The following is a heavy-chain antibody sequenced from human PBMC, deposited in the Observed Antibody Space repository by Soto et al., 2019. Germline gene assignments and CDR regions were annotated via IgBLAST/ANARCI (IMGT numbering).Heavy chain of an antibody. CDR3: AKDLEYYDFWSGYYTVDY. Sequence: PVGSLRLSCAASGFTFSSYAMSLVRQAPGKGLEWVSAISGSGGSTYYADSVKGRFTISRDNSKNTLYLQMNSLRAEDTAVYYCAKDLEYYDFWSGYYTVDYWGQGTLVTVSS. CDR1: GFTFSSYA. CDR2: ISGSGGST. J-gene: IGHJ4*02. V-gene: IGHV3-23*01. D-gene: IGHD3-3*01.